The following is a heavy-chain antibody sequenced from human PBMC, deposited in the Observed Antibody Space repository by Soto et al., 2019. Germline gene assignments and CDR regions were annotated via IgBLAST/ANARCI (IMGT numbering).Heavy chain of an antibody. D-gene: IGHD1-1*01. Sequence: LSLTCTVSGGSISVYYWSWIRQPPGKGLEWVGYIYYSGSTNYNPSLKSRVTISVDTSKNQFSLKLSSVTAADTAVYYCARDSGTTGTPRPDYYYYYGMDVWGQGTTVTVSS. CDR2: IYYSGST. CDR3: ARDSGTTGTPRPDYYYYYGMDV. J-gene: IGHJ6*02. V-gene: IGHV4-59*01. CDR1: GGSISVYY.